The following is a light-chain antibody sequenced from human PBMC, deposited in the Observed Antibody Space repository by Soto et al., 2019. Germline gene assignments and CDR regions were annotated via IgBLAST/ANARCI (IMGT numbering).Light chain of an antibody. CDR2: EVS. J-gene: IGLJ1*01. Sequence: QSVLTQPASVSGSPGQSITISCTGTNSDVGGYNYVSWYQQHPGKAPELMIYEVSHRPPGVSNRSSGSKSDNTASLTISGLQAEDEADYYCSSYTSISTLYVFGTGTKVTVL. V-gene: IGLV2-14*01. CDR3: SSYTSISTLYV. CDR1: NSDVGGYNY.